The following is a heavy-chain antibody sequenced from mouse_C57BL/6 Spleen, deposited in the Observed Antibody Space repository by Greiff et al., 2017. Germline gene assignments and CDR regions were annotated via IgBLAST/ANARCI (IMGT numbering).Heavy chain of an antibody. CDR1: GFSLTSYA. Sequence: VQLQESGPGLVAPSQSLSITCHVPGFSLTSYAISWVRQPPGTGLEWLGVIWTGGGTHYNSALKSRTSISKDNSKSQVFLKMNSLQTDDTSRYYWAHHYYGSSYGWYFDVWGTGTTVTVSS. J-gene: IGHJ1*03. CDR2: IWTGGGT. CDR3: AHHYYGSSYGWYFDV. V-gene: IGHV2-9-1*01. D-gene: IGHD1-1*01.